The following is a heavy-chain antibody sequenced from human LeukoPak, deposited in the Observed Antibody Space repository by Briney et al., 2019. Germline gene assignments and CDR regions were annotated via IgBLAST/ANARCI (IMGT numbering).Heavy chain of an antibody. D-gene: IGHD6-13*01. CDR1: GYSFISYW. Sequence: GESLKISCKGSGYSFISYWIGWVRQMSGKGLEWMGIIYPGDSDTRYSPSFQGQVTISADKSISTAYLQWSSLKASDTAMYYCARLPLYSSSWYAFFDYWGQGTLVTVSS. J-gene: IGHJ4*02. V-gene: IGHV5-51*01. CDR2: IYPGDSDT. CDR3: ARLPLYSSSWYAFFDY.